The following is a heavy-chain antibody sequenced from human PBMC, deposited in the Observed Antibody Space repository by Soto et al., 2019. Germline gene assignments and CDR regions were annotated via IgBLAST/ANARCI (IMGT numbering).Heavy chain of an antibody. CDR2: IIPMSATT. CDR1: GGTISNYA. J-gene: IGHJ4*02. V-gene: IGHV1-69*01. CDR3: TTDKGGRRGYSGFDAFDY. Sequence: QVQLVQSGAEVKTPGSSVKISCKASGGTISNYAINWVRQAPGQGLAWMGGIIPMSATTNYAGRFQGRVTMTADESTNTFYRELSSLGYDDTAVFYGTTDKGGRRGYSGFDAFDYWGQGTLVTVSS. D-gene: IGHD5-12*01.